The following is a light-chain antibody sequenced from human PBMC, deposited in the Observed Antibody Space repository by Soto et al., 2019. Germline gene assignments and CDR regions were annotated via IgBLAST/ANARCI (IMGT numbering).Light chain of an antibody. CDR1: QSVSSSY. J-gene: IGKJ1*01. V-gene: IGKV3-20*01. Sequence: EIVLTQSPGTLSLSPGERATLSCRASQSVSSSYLAWYQQKPGQAPRRLIYGASKRATGIPDRFSGSGSGTGFTLTISRLEPEDFAVYYCQQYGSSPWTFGQGTKVDIK. CDR2: GAS. CDR3: QQYGSSPWT.